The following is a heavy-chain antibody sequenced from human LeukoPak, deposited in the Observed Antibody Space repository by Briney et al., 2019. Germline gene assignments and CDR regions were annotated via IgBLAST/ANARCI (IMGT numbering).Heavy chain of an antibody. CDR1: GFTFSSYS. J-gene: IGHJ6*03. CDR2: ISSSSTI. CDR3: ANSPYYDFWSGHTPLVYYMDV. V-gene: IGHV3-48*01. Sequence: GGSLRLSCAASGFTFSSYSMNWVRQAPGKGLEWVSYISSSSTIYYADSVKGRFTISRDNSKNTLYLQMNSLRAEDTAVYYCANSPYYDFWSGHTPLVYYMDVWGKGTTVTVSS. D-gene: IGHD3-3*01.